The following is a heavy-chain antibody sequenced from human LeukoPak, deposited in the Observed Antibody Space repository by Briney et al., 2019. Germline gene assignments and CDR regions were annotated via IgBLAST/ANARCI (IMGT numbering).Heavy chain of an antibody. D-gene: IGHD6-13*01. CDR1: GYTFTGYY. J-gene: IGHJ4*02. Sequence: ASVKVSCKASGYTFTGYYMHWVRQAPGKGLEWMGGFDPEDGETIYAQKFQGRVTMTEDTSTDTAYMELSSLRSEDTAVYYCATERPGSSWYVWGQGTLVTVSS. CDR2: FDPEDGET. CDR3: ATERPGSSWYV. V-gene: IGHV1-24*01.